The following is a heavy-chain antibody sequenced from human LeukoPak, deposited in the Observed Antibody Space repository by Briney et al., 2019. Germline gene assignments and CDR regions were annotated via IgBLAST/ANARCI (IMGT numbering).Heavy chain of an antibody. CDR2: ISSSSGTT. Sequence: GGSLRLSCAASGFTFSSYSMNWVRQAPGKGLEWVSYISSSSGTTYYADSVKGRFTISRDNAKNSLYLQMNSLRDEDTAVYYCARDVGELSGLEFDYWGQGTLVTVSS. CDR3: ARDVGELSGLEFDY. CDR1: GFTFSSYS. D-gene: IGHD3-10*01. J-gene: IGHJ4*02. V-gene: IGHV3-48*02.